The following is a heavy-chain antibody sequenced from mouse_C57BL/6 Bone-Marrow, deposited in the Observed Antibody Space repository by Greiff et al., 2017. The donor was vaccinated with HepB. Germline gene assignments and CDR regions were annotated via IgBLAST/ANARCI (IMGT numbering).Heavy chain of an antibody. CDR2: ISNLAYSI. J-gene: IGHJ4*01. V-gene: IGHV5-15*01. CDR3: ARRASRGYYAMDY. CDR1: GFTFSDYG. D-gene: IGHD3-1*01. Sequence: EVKLVESGGGLVQPGGSLKLSCAASGFTFSDYGMAWVRQAPRKGPEWVAFISNLAYSIYYADTVTGRFTISRENAKNTLYLEMSSLRSEDTAMYYCARRASRGYYAMDYWGQGTSVTVSS.